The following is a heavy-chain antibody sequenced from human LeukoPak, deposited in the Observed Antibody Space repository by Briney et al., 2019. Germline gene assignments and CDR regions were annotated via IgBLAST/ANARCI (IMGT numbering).Heavy chain of an antibody. Sequence: GGSLRLSCAASGFTFSSYWMHWVRQAPGKGLVWVSHINSDGSNTNYADSVKGRFTISKDNSKNTLYLQMNSLRAEDTALYYCVKASSSSPQYNRFDAWGQGTLVTVSS. CDR1: GFTFSSYW. J-gene: IGHJ5*02. V-gene: IGHV3-74*01. CDR3: VKASSSSPQYNRFDA. D-gene: IGHD6-6*01. CDR2: INSDGSNT.